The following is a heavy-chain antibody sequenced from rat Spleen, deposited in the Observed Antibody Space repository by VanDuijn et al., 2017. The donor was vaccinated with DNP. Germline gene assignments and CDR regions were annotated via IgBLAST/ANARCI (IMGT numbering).Heavy chain of an antibody. V-gene: IGHV4-2*01. CDR2: LNKDSRTI. J-gene: IGHJ4*01. D-gene: IGHD2-2*01. CDR3: GREDKGVDA. Sequence: EVKFVESGGGLVQPGRSLKLSCAASGFIFIDVWMGWVRQAPGKGLEWIGELNKDSRTIKYNPCLKDKFTVSRDNAQNTLYLRMSKLGSEDTAFYYCGREDKGVDARGQGASVTVYS. CDR1: GFIFIDVW.